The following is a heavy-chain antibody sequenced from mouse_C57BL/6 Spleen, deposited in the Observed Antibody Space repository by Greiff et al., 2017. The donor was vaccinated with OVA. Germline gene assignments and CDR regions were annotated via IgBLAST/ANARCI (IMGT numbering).Heavy chain of an antibody. D-gene: IGHD3-1*01. Sequence: QVQLQQPGAELVKPGASVKLSCKASGYTFPSYWMQWVQQRPGQGLEWIGELDPSDSYTNYNQKFKGKATVTVDTSSSTAYMQLSSLTSEDSAVYYCARLERGISGAWFAYWGQGTLVTVSA. V-gene: IGHV1-50*01. J-gene: IGHJ3*01. CDR3: ARLERGISGAWFAY. CDR2: LDPSDSYT. CDR1: GYTFPSYW.